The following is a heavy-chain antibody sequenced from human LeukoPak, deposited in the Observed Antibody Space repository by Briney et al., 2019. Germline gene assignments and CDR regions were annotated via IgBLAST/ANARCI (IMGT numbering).Heavy chain of an antibody. Sequence: VCGPTLVKPAQTLTLTGTFSGCSLRTRGVGVGWIRQPPGKALEWLSLIFWDDDKRYSPSLKSRLTITKDTSKNQVVLTMTNMDPVDTATYYCARPGYCSGGSCYPDAFDIWGQGTMATVSS. J-gene: IGHJ3*02. D-gene: IGHD2-15*01. CDR3: ARPGYCSGGSCYPDAFDI. CDR1: GCSLRTRGVG. V-gene: IGHV2-5*02. CDR2: IFWDDDK.